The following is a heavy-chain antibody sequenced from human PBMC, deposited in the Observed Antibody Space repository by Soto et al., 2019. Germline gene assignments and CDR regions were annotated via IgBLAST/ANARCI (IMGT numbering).Heavy chain of an antibody. J-gene: IGHJ4*02. CDR3: ARDDDYFDY. Sequence: QVQLVESGGGVVQPGRSLRLSCAASGFTFSSYAMHWVRQAPGKGLEWVAVISYDGSNKYYAVSVKGRFTISRENSKNALYLQINSLRAEDTAVYYCARDDDYFDYWGQGTLDTVSS. CDR2: ISYDGSNK. V-gene: IGHV3-30-3*01. CDR1: GFTFSSYA.